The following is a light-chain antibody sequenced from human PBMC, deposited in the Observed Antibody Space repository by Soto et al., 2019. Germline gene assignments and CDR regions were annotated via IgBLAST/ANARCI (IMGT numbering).Light chain of an antibody. CDR2: EVS. V-gene: IGLV2-8*01. J-gene: IGLJ2*01. CDR1: SSDVGGYNY. Sequence: QSALTQPPSASGSPGQSVTISCTGTSSDVGGYNYVSWYQQHPGKAPELMIYEVSKRPSGVPDRFSGSKSGNTASLAVSGLQAEDEADYYCSSYAGSNKRVFGGGTQLTVL. CDR3: SSYAGSNKRV.